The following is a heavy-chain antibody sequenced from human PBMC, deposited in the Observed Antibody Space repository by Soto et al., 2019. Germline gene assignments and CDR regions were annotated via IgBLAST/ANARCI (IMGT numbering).Heavy chain of an antibody. D-gene: IGHD3-10*01. CDR1: GYTFTSYG. V-gene: IGHV1-18*01. CDR3: ASSYYGSGTPYYYGMDV. Sequence: QVQLVQSGAEVKKPGASVKVSCKASGYTFTSYGISWVRQAPGQGLEWMGWISAYNGNTNYAQKLQGRVTMTTETSTSTDYMALRSLRSDDTAVYYCASSYYGSGTPYYYGMDVWGQGTTVTVS. J-gene: IGHJ6*02. CDR2: ISAYNGNT.